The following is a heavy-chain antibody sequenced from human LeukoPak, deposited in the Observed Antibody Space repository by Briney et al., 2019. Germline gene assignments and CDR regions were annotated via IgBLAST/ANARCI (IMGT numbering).Heavy chain of an antibody. V-gene: IGHV3-48*03. Sequence: PGGSLRLSCAASGFTFSSYEMNWVRQAPGKGLEWVSYISGSSSTIYYGDSLKGRFTISRDNANNSLYLQMNSLRVEDTAVYYCATLWDPVAGTTQPLLWGQGTLVTVSS. CDR2: ISGSSSTI. D-gene: IGHD6-19*01. CDR3: ATLWDPVAGTTQPLL. CDR1: GFTFSSYE. J-gene: IGHJ4*02.